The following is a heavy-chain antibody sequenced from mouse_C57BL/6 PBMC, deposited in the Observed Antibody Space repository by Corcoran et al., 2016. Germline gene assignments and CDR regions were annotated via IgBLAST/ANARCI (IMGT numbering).Heavy chain of an antibody. CDR3: AAAQAPFYAMDY. D-gene: IGHD3-2*02. CDR1: GYTFTDYY. Sequence: EVQLQQSGPELVKPGASVKISCKASGYTFTDYYMNWVKQSHGKSLEWIGDINPNNGGTSYNQKFKGKATLTVDKSSSTAYMELRSLTSEDSAVYYCAAAQAPFYAMDYWGQGTSVTVSS. CDR2: INPNNGGT. J-gene: IGHJ4*01. V-gene: IGHV1-26*01.